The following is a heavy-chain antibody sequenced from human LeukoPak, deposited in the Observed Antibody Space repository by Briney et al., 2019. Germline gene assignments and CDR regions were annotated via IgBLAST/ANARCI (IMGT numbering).Heavy chain of an antibody. V-gene: IGHV1-24*01. CDR3: ATDPRSGYSYGCASLY. D-gene: IGHD5-18*01. CDR1: GYTLTELS. CDR2: FDPEDGET. Sequence: ASVKVSCKVSGYTLTELSMHWVRQAPGKGLEWMGGFDPEDGETFYAQKFQGRVTMTEDTSTDTAYMELSSLRSEDTAVYYCATDPRSGYSYGCASLYWGQGTLVTVSS. J-gene: IGHJ4*02.